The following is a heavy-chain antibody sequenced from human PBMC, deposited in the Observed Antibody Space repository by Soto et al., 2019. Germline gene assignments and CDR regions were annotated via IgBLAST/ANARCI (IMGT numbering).Heavy chain of an antibody. J-gene: IGHJ4*02. CDR1: GGTFSSYT. D-gene: IGHD3-10*01. Sequence: QVQLVQSGAEVKKPGSSVKVSCKASGGTFSSYTISWVRPAPGQGLEWMGRIIPILGIANYAQKFQGRVTLTADKSTSTAYMELSSLRSEDTAVYYCAREEYYYGSGSFFTGWGQGTLVTVSS. V-gene: IGHV1-69*08. CDR3: AREEYYYGSGSFFTG. CDR2: IIPILGIA.